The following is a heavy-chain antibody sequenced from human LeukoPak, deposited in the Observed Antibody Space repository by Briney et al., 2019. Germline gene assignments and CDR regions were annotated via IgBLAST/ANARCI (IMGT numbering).Heavy chain of an antibody. J-gene: IGHJ4*02. D-gene: IGHD5-12*01. CDR3: AKEHYDYGTWDY. Sequence: GGSLRLSCAASGFAFGDYAMHWVRQAPGKGLEWVSSISWLSDSIAYADSLKRRFSTSRDNANNSLFLQMNTLRAEDTALYYCAKEHYDYGTWDYGGQETRVSVLS. CDR1: GFAFGDYA. V-gene: IGHV3-9*01. CDR2: ISWLSDSI.